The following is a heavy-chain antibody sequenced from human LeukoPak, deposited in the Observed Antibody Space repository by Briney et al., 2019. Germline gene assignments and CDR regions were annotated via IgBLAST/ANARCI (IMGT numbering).Heavy chain of an antibody. Sequence: SETLSLTCAVYGGSFSGYYWSWIRQPPGKGLEWIGEINHSGSTNYNPSLKSRVTISVDTSKNQFSLKLSSVTAADTAVYYCATGPVEGDIVVVPAATPGYYFDYWGQGTLVTVSS. D-gene: IGHD2-2*01. J-gene: IGHJ4*02. CDR2: INHSGST. V-gene: IGHV4-34*01. CDR3: ATGPVEGDIVVVPAATPGYYFDY. CDR1: GGSFSGYY.